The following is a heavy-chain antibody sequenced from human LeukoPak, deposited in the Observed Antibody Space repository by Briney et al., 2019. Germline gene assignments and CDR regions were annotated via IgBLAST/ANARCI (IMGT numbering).Heavy chain of an antibody. CDR1: GFTFRTYS. V-gene: IGHV3-30*03. D-gene: IGHD5-24*01. CDR2: VSADGRTQ. CDR3: AREFGHNRWYFDY. J-gene: IGHJ4*02. Sequence: GGSLRLSCAASGFTFRTYSIHWVRQAPGKGLEWVTVVSADGRTQLYPDSVKGRFTISRDNSLNTLHLQMNSLRTEDTAVYYCAREFGHNRWYFDYWGQGALVTVSS.